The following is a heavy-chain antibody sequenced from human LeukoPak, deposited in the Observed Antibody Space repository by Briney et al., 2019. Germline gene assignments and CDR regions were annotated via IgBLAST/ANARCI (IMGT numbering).Heavy chain of an antibody. V-gene: IGHV4-59*12. CDR3: ARDLYYYDSSGYYYEAFDI. CDR1: GGSISSYY. J-gene: IGHJ3*02. Sequence: SETLSLTCTVSGGSISSYYWSWIRQPPGKGLEWIGYIYYSGSTNYNPSLKSRVTMSVDTSKNQFSLKLSSVTAADTAVYYCARDLYYYDSSGYYYEAFDIWGQGTMVTVSS. D-gene: IGHD3-22*01. CDR2: IYYSGST.